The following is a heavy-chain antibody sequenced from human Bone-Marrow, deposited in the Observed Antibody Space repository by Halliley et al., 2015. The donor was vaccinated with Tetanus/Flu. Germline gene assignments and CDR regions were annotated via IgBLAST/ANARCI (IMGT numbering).Heavy chain of an antibody. CDR3: ARGTLVGARYSFDF. CDR1: GFSFNNYA. V-gene: IGHV3-23*01. J-gene: IGHJ4*02. D-gene: IGHD1-26*01. Sequence: SLRLSCVASGFSFNNYAMNWVRQAPGKGLEWVSGISGSGGSTNYAASGNGRFTISRDNSKNTLYLQMASLRADDTAVYYCARGTLVGARYSFDFWGQGTLVTVSS. CDR2: ISGSGGST.